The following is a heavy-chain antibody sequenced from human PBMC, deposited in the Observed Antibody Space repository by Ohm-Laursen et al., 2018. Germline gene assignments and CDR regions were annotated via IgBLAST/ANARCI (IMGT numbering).Heavy chain of an antibody. CDR3: ARGGVVPYYYYGMDV. V-gene: IGHV3-9*01. Sequence: SLRLSCAASRLIFDDYAMHWVRQAPGKGLEWVSGISWNSGSRGYADSVKGRFTISRDNAKNSLYLQMNSLRAEDTALYYCARGGVVPYYYYGMDVWGQGTTVTVSS. CDR1: RLIFDDYA. D-gene: IGHD3-16*01. CDR2: ISWNSGSR. J-gene: IGHJ6*02.